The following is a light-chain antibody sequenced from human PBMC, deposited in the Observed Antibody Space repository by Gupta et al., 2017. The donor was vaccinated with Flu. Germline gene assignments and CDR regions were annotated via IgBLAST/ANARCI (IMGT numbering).Light chain of an antibody. V-gene: IGLV2-14*01. CDR1: SSDVGGYNY. J-gene: IGLJ3*02. Sequence: SITISCTGTSSDVGGYNYVSWYQQHPGKAPKLMIYEVTHRPSGVSNRFSGSKSGNTSSLTISGLQAEDEADYYCSSFTTSNTWVFGGGTKLTVL. CDR3: SSFTTSNTWV. CDR2: EVT.